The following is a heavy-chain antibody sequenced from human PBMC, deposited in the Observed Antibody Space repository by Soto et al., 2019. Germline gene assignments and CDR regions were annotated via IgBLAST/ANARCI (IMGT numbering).Heavy chain of an antibody. CDR2: INPILSMS. D-gene: IGHD2-15*01. CDR3: ASPFVSGYRPFDS. V-gene: IGHV1-69*02. Sequence: QVQLVQSGAEVKKPGSSVRVSCKASGDTFTFYSINWVRQAPGLGLEWMGRINPILSMSNYAQRFQGRVTMPADKSTTTANLELSTLISEDTPMFYCASPFVSGYRPFDSWAQGPLVPFSS. J-gene: IGHJ4*02. CDR1: GDTFTFYS.